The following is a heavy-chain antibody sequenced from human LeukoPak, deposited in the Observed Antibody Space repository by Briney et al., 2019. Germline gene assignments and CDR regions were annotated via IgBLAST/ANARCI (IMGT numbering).Heavy chain of an antibody. D-gene: IGHD6-13*01. Sequence: SETLSLTCTVSGYSISSTYYWGWIRQPPGKGLEWIGSIYHSGSTYYNPSLKSRVTISVDTSKNQFSLKLSSVTAADTAVYYCARSIAAAGFFDYWGQGTLVTVSS. CDR1: GYSISSTYY. CDR3: ARSIAAAGFFDY. J-gene: IGHJ4*02. CDR2: IYHSGST. V-gene: IGHV4-38-2*02.